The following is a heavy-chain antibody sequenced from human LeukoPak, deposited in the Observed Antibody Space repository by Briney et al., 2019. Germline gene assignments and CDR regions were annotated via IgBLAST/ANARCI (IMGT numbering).Heavy chain of an antibody. CDR3: ARDPLRYYDSSGYYEGPFDY. V-gene: IGHV4-59*12. CDR1: GGSISSYY. CDR2: IYYSGST. Sequence: SSETLSLTCTVSGGSISSYYWSWIRQPPGKGLEWIGYIYYSGSTNYNPSLKSRVTISVDTSKNQFSLKLSSVTAADTAVYYCARDPLRYYDSSGYYEGPFDYWGQGTLVTVSS. J-gene: IGHJ4*02. D-gene: IGHD3-22*01.